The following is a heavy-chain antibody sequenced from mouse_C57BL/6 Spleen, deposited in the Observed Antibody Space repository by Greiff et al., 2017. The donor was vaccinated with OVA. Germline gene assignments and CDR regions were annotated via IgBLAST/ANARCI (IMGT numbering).Heavy chain of an antibody. CDR1: GYTFTSYW. V-gene: IGHV1-50*01. CDR2: IDPSDSYT. D-gene: IGHD3-1*01. J-gene: IGHJ3*01. CDR3: ARETRHSGRFAY. Sequence: QVQLQQPGAELVKPGASVKLSCKASGYTFTSYWMQWVKQRPGQGLEWIGEIDPSDSYTNYNQKFKGKATLTVDTSSSTAYMQLSSLTSEDSAVYYCARETRHSGRFAYWGQGTLVTVSA.